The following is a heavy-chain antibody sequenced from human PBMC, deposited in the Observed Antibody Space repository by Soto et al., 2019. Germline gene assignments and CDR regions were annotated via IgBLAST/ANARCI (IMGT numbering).Heavy chain of an antibody. J-gene: IGHJ4*02. Sequence: PSETLSLTCTVSGGSISSYYWSWIRQPPEKGLEWIGYIYYSGSTNYNPYLKSRVTISVDTSKNQFSLKLSSVTAADTVVFYCAGWRADFWSGYYYFDYWGQGTLVTVSS. CDR1: GGSISSYY. CDR2: IYYSGST. D-gene: IGHD3-3*01. V-gene: IGHV4-59*01. CDR3: AGWRADFWSGYYYFDY.